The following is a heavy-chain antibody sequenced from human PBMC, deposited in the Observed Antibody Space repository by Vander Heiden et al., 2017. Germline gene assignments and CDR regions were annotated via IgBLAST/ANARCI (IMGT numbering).Heavy chain of an antibody. J-gene: IGHJ6*02. D-gene: IGHD2-15*01. Sequence: QVQLQESGPGLVKPSETLSLTCTVSGGSIRGHYWSWIRQPPGKGLEWIGYIYYSGNTKYNPSLKSRLTISVDTSKNQFSLKLSSVTAADTAVYYCARQYWDYYYYGMDVWGQGTTVTVS. CDR2: IYYSGNT. CDR3: ARQYWDYYYYGMDV. V-gene: IGHV4-59*11. CDR1: GGSIRGHY.